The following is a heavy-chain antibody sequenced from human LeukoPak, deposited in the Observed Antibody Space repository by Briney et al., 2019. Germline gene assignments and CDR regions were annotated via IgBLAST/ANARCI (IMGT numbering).Heavy chain of an antibody. CDR2: IKPSGGIT. D-gene: IGHD5-12*01. Sequence: GASVKVSCKASGYTFTSYYMHWVRQAPGQGLEWMGIIKPSGGITSYAQKFQGRVTMTRDTSTSTVYMELSSLRSDDTAVYYCAKDQAGYGLCDYWGQGTLVTVSS. V-gene: IGHV1-46*01. CDR1: GYTFTSYY. CDR3: AKDQAGYGLCDY. J-gene: IGHJ4*02.